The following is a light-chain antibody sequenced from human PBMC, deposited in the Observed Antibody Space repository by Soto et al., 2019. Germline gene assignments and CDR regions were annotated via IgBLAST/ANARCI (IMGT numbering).Light chain of an antibody. V-gene: IGKV1-5*03. J-gene: IGKJ1*01. CDR1: HSIGSW. CDR2: KAS. CDR3: QQYNDYWT. Sequence: DIQMTQSPSSLSASVGDRVTITCRASHSIGSWVAWYQQKPGRAPNLLIHKASHLESGVPSRFSGSGSGTEFTLTISSLQPGDFATYYCQQYNDYWTFGQVTMV.